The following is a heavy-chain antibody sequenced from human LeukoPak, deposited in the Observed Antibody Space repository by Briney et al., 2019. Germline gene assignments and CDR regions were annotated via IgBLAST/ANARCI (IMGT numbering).Heavy chain of an antibody. CDR2: IYSGGST. D-gene: IGHD3-10*01. CDR1: GFTVSSNY. CDR3: ARVYYGLGSYPFDY. J-gene: IGHJ4*02. V-gene: IGHV3-53*01. Sequence: GGSLRLSCAASGFTVSSNYMSWVRQAPGKGLEWVSVIYSGGSTYYADSVKGRFTISRDNSKNTLYLQMNSLRAEDTAVYYCARVYYGLGSYPFDYWGQGTLVTVSS.